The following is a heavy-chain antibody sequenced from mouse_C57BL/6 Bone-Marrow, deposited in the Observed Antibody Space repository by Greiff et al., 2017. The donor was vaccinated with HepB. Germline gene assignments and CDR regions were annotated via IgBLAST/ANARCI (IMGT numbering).Heavy chain of an antibody. J-gene: IGHJ4*01. Sequence: QVQLQQSGAELVRPGTSVKMSCKASGYTFTNYWIGWAKQRPGHGLEWIGDIYPGGGYTNYNEKFKGKATLTADKSSSTAYMQFSSLTSEDSAIYYCARGDDYDDGAYYAMDYWGQGTSVTVSS. CDR2: IYPGGGYT. V-gene: IGHV1-63*01. CDR3: ARGDDYDDGAYYAMDY. CDR1: GYTFTNYW. D-gene: IGHD2-4*01.